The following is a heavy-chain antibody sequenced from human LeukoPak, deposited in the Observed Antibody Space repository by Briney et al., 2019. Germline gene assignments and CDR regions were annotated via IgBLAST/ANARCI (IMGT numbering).Heavy chain of an antibody. CDR2: INPNSGGT. CDR3: ARAAYSSSWYIWFDP. D-gene: IGHD6-13*01. CDR1: GYTLTELS. J-gene: IGHJ5*02. V-gene: IGHV1-2*02. Sequence: ASVKVSCKVSGYTLTELSMHWVRQAPGQGLEWMGWINPNSGGTNYAQKFQGRVTMTRDTSIGTAYMELRRLRSDDTAVYYCARAAYSSSWYIWFDPWGQGTLVTVSS.